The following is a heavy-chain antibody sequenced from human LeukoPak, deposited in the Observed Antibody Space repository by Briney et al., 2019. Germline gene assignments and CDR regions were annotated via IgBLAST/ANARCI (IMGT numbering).Heavy chain of an antibody. J-gene: IGHJ5*02. V-gene: IGHV4-34*01. CDR1: GGSFSGYY. CDR2: INHSGST. Sequence: PSETLSLTCAVYGGSFSGYYWSWIRQPPGKGLEWIGEINHSGSTNYNPSLKSRVTISVDTSKNQFSLKLSSVTAADTAVYYCAAYQLLLYWFDPWGQGTLVTVSS. D-gene: IGHD2-2*01. CDR3: AAYQLLLYWFDP.